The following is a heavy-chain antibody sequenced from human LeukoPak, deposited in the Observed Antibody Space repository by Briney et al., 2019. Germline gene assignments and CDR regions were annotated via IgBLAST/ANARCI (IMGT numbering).Heavy chain of an antibody. V-gene: IGHV3-9*01. CDR1: GFTFDDYA. D-gene: IGHD6-19*01. CDR3: AKADGYSSGWPDY. CDR2: ISWNSGSI. J-gene: IGHJ4*02. Sequence: GGSLRLSCAASGFTFDDYAMHWVRQAPGKGLEWVSGISWNSGSIGYADSVKGRFTISRDNAKNSLYLQMNSLRAEDTASYYCAKADGYSSGWPDYWGQGTLVTVSS.